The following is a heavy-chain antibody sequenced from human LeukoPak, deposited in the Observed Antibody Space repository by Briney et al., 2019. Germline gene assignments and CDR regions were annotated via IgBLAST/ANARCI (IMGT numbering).Heavy chain of an antibody. Sequence: GGSLRVSCAASGFNFTDYSMNWVRQARGKGLEWISYIGISSGNTKYADSVKGRFTISRDKARNSLYVQMNSLRVEDTAVYYCARDHRYAFDNWGHGTLVTVSS. J-gene: IGHJ4*01. D-gene: IGHD5-12*01. V-gene: IGHV3-48*01. CDR1: GFNFTDYS. CDR3: ARDHRYAFDN. CDR2: IGISSGNT.